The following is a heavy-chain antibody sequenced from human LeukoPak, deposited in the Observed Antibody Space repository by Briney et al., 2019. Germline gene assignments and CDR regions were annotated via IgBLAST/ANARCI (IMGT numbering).Heavy chain of an antibody. CDR2: ISSSSSYI. CDR3: ARDQRITMIVGWGLFDY. V-gene: IGHV3-21*01. Sequence: PGGSLRLSCAASGFTFSSYSMNWVRQAPGKGLEWVSSISSSSSYIYYADSVKGRFTISRDNAKNSLYLQMNSLRAEDTAVYYCARDQRITMIVGWGLFDYWGQGTLVTVSS. J-gene: IGHJ4*02. CDR1: GFTFSSYS. D-gene: IGHD3-22*01.